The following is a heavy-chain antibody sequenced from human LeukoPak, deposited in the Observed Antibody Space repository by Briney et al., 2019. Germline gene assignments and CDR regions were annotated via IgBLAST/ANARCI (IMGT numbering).Heavy chain of an antibody. CDR1: GFTFSSYG. J-gene: IGHJ4*02. CDR3: AKDKRIAAAGPLFY. CDR2: ISYDGSNK. D-gene: IGHD6-13*01. Sequence: GGSLRLSCAASGFTFSSYGMHWVRQAPGKGLEWVAVISYDGSNKYYADSVKGRFTISRDNSKNTLYLQMDSLRAEDTAVYYCAKDKRIAAAGPLFYWGQGTLVTVSS. V-gene: IGHV3-30*18.